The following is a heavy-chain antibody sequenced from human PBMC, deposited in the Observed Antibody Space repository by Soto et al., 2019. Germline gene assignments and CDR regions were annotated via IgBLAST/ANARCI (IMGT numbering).Heavy chain of an antibody. D-gene: IGHD3-9*01. Sequence: GASVKVSCKASCYTFTSYGISWVRQAPGQGLEWMGWISGHNGNTKYAQKVQGRVTMTTDTFTSTAYMELRSLRTDDTAFYYCARDNEILTGYPDYWGQGTLVTVSS. CDR3: ARDNEILTGYPDY. V-gene: IGHV1-18*04. J-gene: IGHJ4*02. CDR1: CYTFTSYG. CDR2: ISGHNGNT.